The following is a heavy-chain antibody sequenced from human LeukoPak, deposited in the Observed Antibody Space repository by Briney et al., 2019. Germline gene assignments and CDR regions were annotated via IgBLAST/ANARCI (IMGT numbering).Heavy chain of an antibody. D-gene: IGHD3-3*01. Sequence: EASVKVSCKASGYTFTSYDINWVRQATGQGLEWMGWMNPNSGNTGYAQKFQGRVTMTRNTSISTAYMELSSLRSEDTAVYYCARGLTYYDFWSGYYTSSYMDVWGKGTTVTVSS. CDR3: ARGLTYYDFWSGYYTSSYMDV. CDR1: GYTFTSYD. CDR2: MNPNSGNT. V-gene: IGHV1-8*01. J-gene: IGHJ6*03.